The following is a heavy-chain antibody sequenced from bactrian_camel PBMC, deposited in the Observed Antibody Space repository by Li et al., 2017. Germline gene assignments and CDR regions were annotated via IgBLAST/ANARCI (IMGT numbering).Heavy chain of an antibody. CDR1: GFTSSALC. CDR2: IYTGRSTT. J-gene: IGHJ6*01. D-gene: IGHD2*01. V-gene: IGHV3S1*01. Sequence: HVQLVESGGGSVQAGGSLRLSCAASGFTSSALCMAWSRQAPGKEREGVANIYTGRSTTYYADSVRGRFTISRDNAENTVFLQMNSLKTEDTAVYYCALGSSDQSTMTARGLGTQVTVPS.